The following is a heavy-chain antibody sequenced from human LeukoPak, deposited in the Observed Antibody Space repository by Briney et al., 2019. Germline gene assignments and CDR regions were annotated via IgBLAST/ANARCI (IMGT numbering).Heavy chain of an antibody. V-gene: IGHV4-39*01. J-gene: IGHJ4*02. CDR1: GCSISSTSSY. Sequence: SETLSLTCTVSGCSISSTSSYWRWIRQPPGKGLEYIGSISYSGSTYYNPSLTSRVTISVDTSTNQFSLKLRSVTAADTAVYYCARNVGTIMKNVHWGRGSVVSVSS. D-gene: IGHD5-24*01. CDR2: ISYSGST. CDR3: ARNVGTIMKNVH.